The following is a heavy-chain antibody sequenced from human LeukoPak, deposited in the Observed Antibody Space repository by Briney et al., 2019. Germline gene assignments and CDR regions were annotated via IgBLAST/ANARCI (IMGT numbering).Heavy chain of an antibody. CDR3: ARDRGYCSGGSCYSPGYFDY. J-gene: IGHJ4*02. Sequence: PSETLSLTCTVSGGSISSGGYYWSWIRQHAGKGLEWIGYIYYSGSTYYNPSLKSRVTISVDTSKNQFSLKLSSVTAADTAVYYCARDRGYCSGGSCYSPGYFDYWGQGTLVTVSS. CDR1: GGSISSGGYY. D-gene: IGHD2-15*01. CDR2: IYYSGST. V-gene: IGHV4-31*03.